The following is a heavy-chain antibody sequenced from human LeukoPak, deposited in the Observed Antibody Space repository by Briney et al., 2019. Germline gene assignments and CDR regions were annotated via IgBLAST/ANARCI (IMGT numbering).Heavy chain of an antibody. J-gene: IGHJ2*01. V-gene: IGHV3-30-3*01. CDR2: ISYDGTNK. CDR1: GFTFSYYA. D-gene: IGHD5-18*01. CDR3: ARARVDIAMFTWLNWYFDL. Sequence: PGGSLRLSCAASGFTFSYYAMFWVRQAPGKGLEWVAIISYDGTNKYYADSVKGRFTISRDNSKSTLNLQMNSLRAEDTAVYYCARARVDIAMFTWLNWYFDLWGRGTLVTVSS.